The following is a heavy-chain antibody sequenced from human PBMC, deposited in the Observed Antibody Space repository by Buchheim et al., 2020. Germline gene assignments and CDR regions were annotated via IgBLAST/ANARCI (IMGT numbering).Heavy chain of an antibody. J-gene: IGHJ6*02. D-gene: IGHD4-17*01. V-gene: IGHV3-48*04. CDR1: GFTFSSYS. Sequence: EVQLVESGGGLVQPGGSLRLSCAASGFTFSSYSMNWVRQAPGKGLEWVSYISSSSSTIYYADSVKGRFTISRDNAKNSLYLQMNSLRAEDTAVYYCAGRDVRSYYYYGMDVWGQGTT. CDR2: ISSSSSTI. CDR3: AGRDVRSYYYYGMDV.